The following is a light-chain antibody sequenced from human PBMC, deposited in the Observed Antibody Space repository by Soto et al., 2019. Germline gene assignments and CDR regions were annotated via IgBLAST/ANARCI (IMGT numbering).Light chain of an antibody. CDR3: QQYGSSFLT. CDR1: QSVTTNQ. J-gene: IGKJ2*01. V-gene: IGKV3-20*01. CDR2: DAS. Sequence: EIVLTQSPGTLSLSPGERATLSCRASQSVTTNQLAWFQQKPGQAPRLLIYDASGRATGIPDRFSGSGSGPDFTLTISRLEPEDFEVYYCQQYGSSFLTFGQGTKLEIK.